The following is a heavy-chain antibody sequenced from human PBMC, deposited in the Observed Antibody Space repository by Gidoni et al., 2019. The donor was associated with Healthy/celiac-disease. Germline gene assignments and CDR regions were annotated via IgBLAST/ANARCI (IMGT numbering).Heavy chain of an antibody. Sequence: QVQLQESGPGLVKPSQTLSLTCTVSGGSISSGSYYWSWIPQPAGKGLEWIGRIYTSGSTNYNPSLKSRVTISVDTSKNQFSLKLSSVTAADTAVYYCARDGRRWFGELHGAGMDVWGQGTTVTVSS. D-gene: IGHD3-10*01. J-gene: IGHJ6*02. CDR3: ARDGRRWFGELHGAGMDV. V-gene: IGHV4-61*02. CDR1: GGSISSGSYY. CDR2: IYTSGST.